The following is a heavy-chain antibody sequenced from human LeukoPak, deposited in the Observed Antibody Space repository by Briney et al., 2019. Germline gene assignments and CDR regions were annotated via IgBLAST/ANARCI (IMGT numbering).Heavy chain of an antibody. Sequence: SETLSLTCAVCGGSFSGYYWSWIRQPPGKGLEWIGEINHSGSTNYNPSLKSRVTISVDTSKNQFSLKLSSVTAAGTAVYYCARGQPRGYSYGYGSNWFDLWGQGTLVTVSS. CDR1: GGSFSGYY. CDR2: INHSGST. J-gene: IGHJ5*02. D-gene: IGHD5-18*01. V-gene: IGHV4-34*01. CDR3: ARGQPRGYSYGYGSNWFDL.